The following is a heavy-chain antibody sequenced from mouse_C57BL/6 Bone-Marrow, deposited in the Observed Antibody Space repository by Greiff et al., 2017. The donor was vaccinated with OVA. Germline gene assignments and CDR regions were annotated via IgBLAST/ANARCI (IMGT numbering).Heavy chain of an antibody. CDR2: ISNLAYSI. D-gene: IGHD2-4*01. CDR1: GFTFSDYG. Sequence: EVKLVESGGGLVQPGGSLKLSCAASGFTFSDYGMAWVRQAPRKGPEWVAFISNLAYSIYYADTVTGRFTISRENAKNTLYLEMSSLRSEDTAMYYCARPYYDYDGRYWYFDVWGTGTTVTVSS. J-gene: IGHJ1*03. V-gene: IGHV5-15*01. CDR3: ARPYYDYDGRYWYFDV.